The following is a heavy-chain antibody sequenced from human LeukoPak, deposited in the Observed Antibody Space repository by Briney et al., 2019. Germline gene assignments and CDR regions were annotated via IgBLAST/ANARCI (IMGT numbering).Heavy chain of an antibody. CDR1: GFTFKLYW. CDR3: AREDVVGSSQLQVDAFDI. D-gene: IGHD6-13*01. J-gene: IGHJ3*02. V-gene: IGHV3-74*01. CDR2: INDDGSDT. Sequence: GGSLRLSCAASGFTFKLYWMHWVRQVPGKRPVWVSRINDDGSDTIYADSVRGRFTISRDDAKNTVYLQMNSLRAEDTAVYYCAREDVVGSSQLQVDAFDIWGQGTMVTVSS.